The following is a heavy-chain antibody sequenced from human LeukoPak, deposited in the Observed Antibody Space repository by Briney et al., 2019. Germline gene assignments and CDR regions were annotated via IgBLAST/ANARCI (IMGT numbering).Heavy chain of an antibody. CDR1: GFTFSSYA. J-gene: IGHJ6*03. Sequence: GGSLRLSCAASGFTFSSYAMSWVRQAPGKGLEWVSAISGSGGSTYYADSVKGRFTISRDNSKNTLYLQMNSLRAEDTAVYYCAKLSGYDYYYLYMDVWGKGTTVTVSS. CDR2: ISGSGGST. CDR3: AKLSGYDYYYLYMDV. V-gene: IGHV3-23*01. D-gene: IGHD3-3*01.